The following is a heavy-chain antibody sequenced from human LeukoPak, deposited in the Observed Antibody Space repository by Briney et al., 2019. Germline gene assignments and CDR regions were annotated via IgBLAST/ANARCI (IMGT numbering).Heavy chain of an antibody. J-gene: IGHJ4*02. Sequence: GGSLRLSCAASGFTFSSYWMSWVRQAPGKGLEWVANIKQDGSEKYYVDSVKGRFTISRDNAKNSLYLQMNSLRGEDTAVYYCARERGLEGGDIYGYFDYWGQGTLVTVSS. V-gene: IGHV3-7*01. CDR2: IKQDGSEK. CDR1: GFTFSSYW. CDR3: ARERGLEGGDIYGYFDY. D-gene: IGHD5-18*01.